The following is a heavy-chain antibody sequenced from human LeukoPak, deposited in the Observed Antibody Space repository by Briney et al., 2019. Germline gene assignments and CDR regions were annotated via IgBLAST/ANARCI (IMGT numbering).Heavy chain of an antibody. V-gene: IGHV3-23*01. CDR3: AKDPVTIFGVVIIPVNWFDP. D-gene: IGHD3-3*01. CDR2: MTGSGGST. J-gene: IGHJ5*02. CDR1: GFTFDDYG. Sequence: PGGSLRLSCAASGFTFDDYGMSWVRQAPGKGLEWVSTMTGSGGSTYYADSVKGRFTISRDNSKNTLYLQMNSLRAEDTAVYYCAKDPVTIFGVVIIPVNWFDPWGQGTLVTVSS.